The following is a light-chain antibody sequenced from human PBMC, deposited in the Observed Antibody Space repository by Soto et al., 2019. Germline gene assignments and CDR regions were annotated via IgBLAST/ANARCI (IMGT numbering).Light chain of an antibody. J-gene: IGKJ2*01. Sequence: EIVLTQSPATLSLSPGERATLSCRASQSVSSYLAWYQQKPGPAPRLLIYDASNRATGIPARFSCSGSGTDFPLTISILEPEDFAVYYCQQRSNCPPYTFGQGTTLESK. CDR1: QSVSSY. CDR2: DAS. V-gene: IGKV3-11*01. CDR3: QQRSNCPPYT.